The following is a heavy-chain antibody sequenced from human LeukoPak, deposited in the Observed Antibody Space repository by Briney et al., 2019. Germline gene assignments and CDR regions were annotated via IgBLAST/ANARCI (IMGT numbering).Heavy chain of an antibody. J-gene: IGHJ4*02. D-gene: IGHD2-15*01. Sequence: GGSLRLSCAASGFTFSSYNMNWVRQAPGKGLEWVSSISTSSIYVYYADSVKGRFTISRDNAKNSLYLQMNSLRAEDTAVYYCARISDCSGGSCYSRNYWGQGTLVTVSS. CDR1: GFTFSSYN. CDR3: ARISDCSGGSCYSRNY. V-gene: IGHV3-21*01. CDR2: ISTSSIYV.